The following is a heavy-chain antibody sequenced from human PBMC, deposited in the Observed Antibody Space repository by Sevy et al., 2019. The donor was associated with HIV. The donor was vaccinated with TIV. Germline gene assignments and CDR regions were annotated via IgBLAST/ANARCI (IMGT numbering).Heavy chain of an antibody. CDR2: MSTYNGET. V-gene: IGHV1-18*01. CDR1: GYTFVKHP. CDR3: ARDSDGSGRYYLDYFDS. Sequence: ASVKVSCKTSGYTFVKHPLSWVRQAPGQGLEWMGCMSTYNGETKCAQKFQGRATMTTDTSTSTAYMELRSLRSDDTAVYYCARDSDGSGRYYLDYFDSWGQGTLVTVSS. D-gene: IGHD3-22*01. J-gene: IGHJ4*02.